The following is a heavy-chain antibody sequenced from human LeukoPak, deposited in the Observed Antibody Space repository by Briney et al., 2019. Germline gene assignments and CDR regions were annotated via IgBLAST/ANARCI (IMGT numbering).Heavy chain of an antibody. J-gene: IGHJ4*02. CDR1: GFTFSSYG. Sequence: GGSLRLSCSASGFTFSSYGMHWVRQAPGKGLEYVSAISNNGGSTYYADSVKGRFTISRDNSKNTLYLQMSSLRIEDTAVYYCVKRWSGDDLDYWGQGTLVTASS. D-gene: IGHD3-3*01. CDR3: VKRWSGDDLDY. CDR2: ISNNGGST. V-gene: IGHV3-64*03.